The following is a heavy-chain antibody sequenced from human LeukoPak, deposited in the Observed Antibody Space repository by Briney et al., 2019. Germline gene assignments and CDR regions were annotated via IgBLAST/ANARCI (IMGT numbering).Heavy chain of an antibody. Sequence: ASVKVSCKASGYTFTSYDINWVRQATGQGREWMGWMNPNSGNTGYAQKFQGRVTITRNTSISTAYMELSSLRSEDTAVYYCARGILHGSLPRDCGGDCYPLDYWGQGTLVTVSS. CDR2: MNPNSGNT. J-gene: IGHJ4*02. D-gene: IGHD2-21*01. CDR1: GYTFTSYD. CDR3: ARGILHGSLPRDCGGDCYPLDY. V-gene: IGHV1-8*03.